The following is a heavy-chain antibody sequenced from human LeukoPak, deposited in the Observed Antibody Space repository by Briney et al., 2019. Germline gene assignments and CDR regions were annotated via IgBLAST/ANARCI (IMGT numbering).Heavy chain of an antibody. D-gene: IGHD1-14*01. CDR3: ARVQGGGFRTADY. CDR1: GFTFSNYI. J-gene: IGHJ4*02. Sequence: GGSLRLSCAASGFTFSNYIMHWVRQAPGKGLDWVAVVLEDGSYQYYADSVKGRFTISRDNSKNTLFLQMNSLRGEDTAMYYCARVQGGGFRTADYWGQGTLVTVSS. CDR2: VLEDGSYQ. V-gene: IGHV3-30*04.